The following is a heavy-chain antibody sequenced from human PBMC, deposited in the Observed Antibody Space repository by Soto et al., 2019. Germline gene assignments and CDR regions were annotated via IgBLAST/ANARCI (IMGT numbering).Heavy chain of an antibody. CDR2: IYYSGST. CDR3: ARSRGGYFDY. D-gene: IGHD3-16*01. Sequence: SETLSLTCTVSGDSISSYYWSWIRQPPGKGLEWIGYIYYSGSTNYNPSLKSRVTISVDTSKNQFSLKLSSVTAADTAVYYCARSRGGYFDYWGQGTLVTLSS. V-gene: IGHV4-59*01. J-gene: IGHJ4*02. CDR1: GDSISSYY.